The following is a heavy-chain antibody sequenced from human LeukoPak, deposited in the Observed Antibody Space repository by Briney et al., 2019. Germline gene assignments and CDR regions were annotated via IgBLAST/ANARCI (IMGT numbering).Heavy chain of an antibody. CDR1: GFTFRSYD. CDR3: AKLPSYYYGSGSFVDAFDI. D-gene: IGHD3-10*01. J-gene: IGHJ3*02. V-gene: IGHV3-23*01. CDR2: ISGSGGST. Sequence: PGGSLRLSCAASGFTFRSYDMSWVRQAPGKGREWVSAISGSGGSTYYADSVKGRFTISRDNSKNTLYLQMNSLRAEDTAVYYCAKLPSYYYGSGSFVDAFDIWGQGTMVTVSS.